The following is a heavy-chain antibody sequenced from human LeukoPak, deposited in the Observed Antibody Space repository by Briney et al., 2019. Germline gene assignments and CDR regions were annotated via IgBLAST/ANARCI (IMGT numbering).Heavy chain of an antibody. CDR2: ISSSSSYI. J-gene: IGHJ4*02. D-gene: IGHD6-13*01. V-gene: IGHV3-21*01. Sequence: GGSLRLSCAASGFTFSSYAMSWVRQAPGKGLEWVSSISSSSSYIYYADSVKGRFTISRDNAKNSLYLQMNSLRAEDTAVYYCARASSSWHFFDYWGQGTLVTVSS. CDR3: ARASSSWHFFDY. CDR1: GFTFSSYA.